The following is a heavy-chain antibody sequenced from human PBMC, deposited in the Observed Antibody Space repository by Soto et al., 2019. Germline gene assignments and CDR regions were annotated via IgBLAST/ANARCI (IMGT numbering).Heavy chain of an antibody. J-gene: IGHJ6*02. CDR1: GCSMSSGGYY. Sequence: PXETLSLTCPVAGCSMSSGGYYWSWVRQHPGKGLEWIGYIYYSGSTYYNPSLKSRVTISVDTSKNQFSLKLSSVTAADTAVYYCARDRRNYGMDVWGQGNTCTVSS. V-gene: IGHV4-31*03. CDR2: IYYSGST. CDR3: ARDRRNYGMDV.